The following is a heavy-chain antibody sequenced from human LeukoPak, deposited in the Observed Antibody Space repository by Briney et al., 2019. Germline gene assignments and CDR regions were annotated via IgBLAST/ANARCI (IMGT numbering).Heavy chain of an antibody. CDR1: GGSISSGGYY. CDR3: ARDNPPPLDYFDY. J-gene: IGHJ4*02. V-gene: IGHV4-30-2*01. CDR2: IYHSGST. Sequence: SETLSLTCTVSGGSISSGGYYWSWIRQPPGKGLEWIGYIYHSGSTYYNPSLKSRVTISVDRSKNQFSLKLSSVTAADTAVYYCARDNPPPLDYFDYWGQGTLVTVSS.